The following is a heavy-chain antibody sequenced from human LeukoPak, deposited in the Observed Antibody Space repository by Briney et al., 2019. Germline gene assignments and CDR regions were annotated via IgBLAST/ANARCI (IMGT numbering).Heavy chain of an antibody. J-gene: IGHJ4*02. Sequence: GGSLRLSCAASGFTFSSYWMSWVRQPPGKGLEWVANIKQDGSEKYYVDSVKGRFTISRDNAKNSLYLQMNSLRAEDTAVYYCARESRVGSSWYDYYFDYWGQGTLVTVSS. CDR3: ARESRVGSSWYDYYFDY. D-gene: IGHD6-13*01. V-gene: IGHV3-7*01. CDR2: IKQDGSEK. CDR1: GFTFSSYW.